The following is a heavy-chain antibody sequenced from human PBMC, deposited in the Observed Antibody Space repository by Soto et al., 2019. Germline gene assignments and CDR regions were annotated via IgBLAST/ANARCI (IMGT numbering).Heavy chain of an antibody. J-gene: IGHJ4*02. Sequence: SVKVSCKASGGTFSSYTISWVRQAPGQGLEWMGRIIPILGIANYAQKFQGRVTITADKSTSTAYMELSSLRSEDTAVYYCARGYYDSSGYWTFDYWGQGTLVTSPQ. CDR2: IIPILGIA. CDR3: ARGYYDSSGYWTFDY. CDR1: GGTFSSYT. D-gene: IGHD3-22*01. V-gene: IGHV1-69*02.